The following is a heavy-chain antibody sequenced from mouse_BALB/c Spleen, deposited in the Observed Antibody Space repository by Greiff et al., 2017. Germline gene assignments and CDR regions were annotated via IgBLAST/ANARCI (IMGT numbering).Heavy chain of an antibody. CDR2: INPDSSTI. D-gene: IGHD1-1*01. CDR3: ARPYYGSSYAWFAY. Sequence: EVQLQQSGGGLVQPGGSLKLSCAASGFDFSRYWMSWVRQAPGKGLEWIGEINPDSSTINYTPSLKDKFIISRDNAKNTLYLQMSKVRSEDTALYYCARPYYGSSYAWFAYWGQGTLVTVSA. CDR1: GFDFSRYW. J-gene: IGHJ3*01. V-gene: IGHV4-1*02.